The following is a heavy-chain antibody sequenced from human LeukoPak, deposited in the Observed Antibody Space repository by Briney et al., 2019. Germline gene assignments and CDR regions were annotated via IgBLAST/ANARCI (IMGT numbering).Heavy chain of an antibody. CDR1: GGTLSSYA. V-gene: IGHV1-69*13. Sequence: GASVKVSCKASGGTLSSYAISWVRQAPGQGLEWMGGIIPIFGTANYAQKFQGRVTITADESTSTAYMELSSLRSEDTAVYYCARDYAPDYYYYYMDVWGKGTTVTVSS. CDR3: ARDYAPDYYYYYMDV. J-gene: IGHJ6*03. D-gene: IGHD3-16*01. CDR2: IIPIFGTA.